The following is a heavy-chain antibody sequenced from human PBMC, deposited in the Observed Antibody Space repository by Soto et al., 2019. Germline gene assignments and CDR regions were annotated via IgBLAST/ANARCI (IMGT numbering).Heavy chain of an antibody. D-gene: IGHD1-26*01. CDR2: ISGGSGGST. CDR1: GFTFRTYV. Sequence: EVQLLESGGGLVQPGGSLRLSCAASGFTFRTYVMNWVRQAPGKGLEWVSGISGGSGGSTYYAESVKGRFTISRDNSKNTLYLQMYSLRAEGTAVYYCTRGGATRVYWGQGTLVTVSS. V-gene: IGHV3-23*01. CDR3: TRGGATRVY. J-gene: IGHJ4*02.